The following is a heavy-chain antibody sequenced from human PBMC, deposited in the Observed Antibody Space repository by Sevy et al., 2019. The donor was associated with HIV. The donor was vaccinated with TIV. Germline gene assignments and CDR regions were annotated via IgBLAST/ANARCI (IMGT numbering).Heavy chain of an antibody. CDR3: ARAPPATSFLVPRGFQH. CDR1: GYSFTSYV. CDR2: IDTNTGNP. V-gene: IGHV7-4-1*02. D-gene: IGHD6-13*01. Sequence: ASVKVSCKASGYSFTSYVMNWVRQAPGQGLEWMGWIDTNTGNPTYAQAFTGRFVFSLDTSVNTGYLQISSLKAEDTAVYYWARAPPATSFLVPRGFQHWGQGTLVTVSS. J-gene: IGHJ1*01.